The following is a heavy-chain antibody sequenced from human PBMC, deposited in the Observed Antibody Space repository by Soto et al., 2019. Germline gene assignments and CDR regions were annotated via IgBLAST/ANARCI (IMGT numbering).Heavy chain of an antibody. CDR2: ISAYNGNT. CDR1: GYTFTSYG. J-gene: IGHJ6*02. D-gene: IGHD6-13*01. V-gene: IGHV1-18*04. CDR3: AIDAIAAAGPGGFVYYYGMDV. Sequence: QVQLVQSGAEVKKPGAAVKVACKASGYTFTSYGISWVRQAPGQGLEWMGWISAYNGNTNYAQKLQGRVTMTTVTSTSTAYIELRSLRSDDTAVYYSAIDAIAAAGPGGFVYYYGMDVWGQGTTVTVSS.